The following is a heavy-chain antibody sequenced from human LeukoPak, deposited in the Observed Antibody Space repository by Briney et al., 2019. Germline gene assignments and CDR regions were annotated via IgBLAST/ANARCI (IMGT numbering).Heavy chain of an antibody. CDR2: IKRKANSYAT. Sequence: PGGSLRLSCATSGFTFSGSVIHWGPQASGKGLGWVGRIKRKANSYATTDVASVRGRFSISRDDSKNTAYLQMNSLKTEDTAVYYCTRPSYDSSVSGVVYWGQGTLVTVSS. J-gene: IGHJ4*02. D-gene: IGHD3-22*01. V-gene: IGHV3-73*01. CDR3: TRPSYDSSVSGVVY. CDR1: GFTFSGSV.